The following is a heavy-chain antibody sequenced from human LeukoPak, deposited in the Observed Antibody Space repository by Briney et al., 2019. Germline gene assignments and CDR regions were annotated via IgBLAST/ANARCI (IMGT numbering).Heavy chain of an antibody. J-gene: IGHJ4*02. D-gene: IGHD3-3*01. Sequence: GESLKISCKGSGYSFTSYWIGWVRQMPGKGLEWMGIIYPGDSDTRYSPSFQGQVTISADKSISTAYLQWSSLKASDTAMYYCARNIIPTTTTKYFDYWGQGTLVTVSS. CDR3: ARNIIPTTTTKYFDY. CDR2: IYPGDSDT. CDR1: GYSFTSYW. V-gene: IGHV5-51*01.